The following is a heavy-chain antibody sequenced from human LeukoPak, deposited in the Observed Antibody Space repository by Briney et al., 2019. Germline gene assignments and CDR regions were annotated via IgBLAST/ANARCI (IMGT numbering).Heavy chain of an antibody. V-gene: IGHV3-11*04. D-gene: IGHD4-17*01. CDR3: ARSPTMGTTLNY. CDR2: ISSSGSTI. CDR1: GFTFSDYY. Sequence: GGSLRLSCAASGFTFSDYYMSWIRQAPGKGLEWVSYISSSGSTIYYADSVKGRFTISRDNAKNSLYLQMNSLRAEDTALYYCARSPTMGTTLNYWGQGTLVTVSS. J-gene: IGHJ4*02.